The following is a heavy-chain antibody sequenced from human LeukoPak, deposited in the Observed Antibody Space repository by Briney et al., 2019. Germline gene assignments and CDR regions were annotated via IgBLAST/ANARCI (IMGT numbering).Heavy chain of an antibody. CDR2: ISAYNGNT. D-gene: IGHD2-21*01. CDR1: GYKFTSYG. J-gene: IGHJ5*02. Sequence: EASVKVSCKASGYKFTSYGISWVRQAPGQGLEWMGWISAYNGNTKYAQKLQGRVTMTTDTSMSTAYMELRSLRSDDTAVYYCARDFDVAYRQNWFDPWGQGTLVTVSS. CDR3: ARDFDVAYRQNWFDP. V-gene: IGHV1-18*01.